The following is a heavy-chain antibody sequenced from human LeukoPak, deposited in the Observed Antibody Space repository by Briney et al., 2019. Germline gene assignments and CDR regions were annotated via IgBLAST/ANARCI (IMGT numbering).Heavy chain of an antibody. CDR2: INSDGSWT. CDR3: ARDEAGYYDSSGYYYFDY. CDR1: GNYW. V-gene: IGHV3-74*01. J-gene: IGHJ4*02. Sequence: PGGSLRLSCAASGNYWMHWVRQVPGKGLVWVSHINSDGSWTSYADSVKGRFTISKDNAKNTVYLQMNSLRDEDTAVYYCARDEAGYYDSSGYYYFDYWGQGTLVTVSS. D-gene: IGHD3-22*01.